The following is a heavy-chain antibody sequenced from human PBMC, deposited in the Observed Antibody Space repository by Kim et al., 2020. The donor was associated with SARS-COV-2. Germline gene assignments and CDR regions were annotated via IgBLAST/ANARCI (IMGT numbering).Heavy chain of an antibody. J-gene: IGHJ4*02. CDR3: ARVISWYIAAAGTYFDY. D-gene: IGHD6-13*01. CDR2: INHSGST. V-gene: IGHV4-34*01. Sequence: SETLSLTCAVYGGSFSGYYWSWIRQPPGKGLEWIGEINHSGSTNYNPSLKSRVTISVDTSKNQFSLKLSSVTAADTAVYYCARVISWYIAAAGTYFDYWGQGTLVTVSS. CDR1: GGSFSGYY.